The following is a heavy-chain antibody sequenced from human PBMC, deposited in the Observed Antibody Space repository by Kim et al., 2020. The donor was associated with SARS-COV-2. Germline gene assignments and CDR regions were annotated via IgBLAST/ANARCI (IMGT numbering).Heavy chain of an antibody. D-gene: IGHD3-10*01. V-gene: IGHV3-33*08. CDR3: ARGRRYRLWFGELKGGYNWFDP. Sequence: GGSLRLSCAASGFTFSSYGMHWVRQAPGKGLEWVAVIWYDGSNKYYADSVKGRFTISRDNSKNTLYLQMNSLRAEDTAVYYCARGRRYRLWFGELKGGYNWFDPWGQGTLVTVSS. J-gene: IGHJ5*02. CDR1: GFTFSSYG. CDR2: IWYDGSNK.